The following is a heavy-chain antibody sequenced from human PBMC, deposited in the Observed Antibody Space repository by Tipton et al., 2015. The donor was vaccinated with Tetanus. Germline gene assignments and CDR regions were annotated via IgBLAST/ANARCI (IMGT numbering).Heavy chain of an antibody. CDR3: ARQDTLNYYYVGYFHD. V-gene: IGHV4-34*01. Sequence: GLVKPSETLSLTCAVYGASFSDYYWSWIRQAPGKGLEWIGEINHSGNTNHNPSLKSRVTLSVDTSKNQFSLQLRSVTAADTAVHYCARQDTLNYYYVGYFHDWGQGTLVTVSS. J-gene: IGHJ1*01. D-gene: IGHD3-22*01. CDR2: INHSGNT. CDR1: GASFSDYY.